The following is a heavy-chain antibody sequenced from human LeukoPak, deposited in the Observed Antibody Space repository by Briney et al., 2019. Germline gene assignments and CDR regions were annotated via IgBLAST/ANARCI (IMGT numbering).Heavy chain of an antibody. Sequence: GGSLRLSCAASGFTFSSYWMSWVRQAPGKGLERVANIKQDGSEKYYVDSVKGRFTISRDNAKNSLYLQMNSLRAEDTAVYYCARTPLGYSSSWFAHFDYWGQGTLVTVSS. J-gene: IGHJ4*02. CDR1: GFTFSSYW. CDR3: ARTPLGYSSSWFAHFDY. CDR2: IKQDGSEK. D-gene: IGHD6-13*01. V-gene: IGHV3-7*01.